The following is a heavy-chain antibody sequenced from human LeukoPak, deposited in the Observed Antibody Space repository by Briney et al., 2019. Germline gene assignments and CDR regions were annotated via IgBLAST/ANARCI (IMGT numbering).Heavy chain of an antibody. CDR2: ITTSSNYI. V-gene: IGHV3-21*01. Sequence: PGGSLRLSCAASGFTFSSYSMTWVRQAPGKGLEWVSSITTSSNYIDCADSVKGRFTISRDNAKNSLYLQMSSLRAEDTAVYYCARDLNFWSSYSTRGFDYWGQGTLVTVSS. D-gene: IGHD3-3*01. CDR3: ARDLNFWSSYSTRGFDY. J-gene: IGHJ4*01. CDR1: GFTFSSYS.